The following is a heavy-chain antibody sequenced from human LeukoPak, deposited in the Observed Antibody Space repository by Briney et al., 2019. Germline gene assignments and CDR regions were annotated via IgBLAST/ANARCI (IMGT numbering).Heavy chain of an antibody. V-gene: IGHV3-23*01. CDR2: ISGSGGST. CDR1: GFTFRSHG. D-gene: IGHD3-16*01. CDR3: AKDDNYIRFLS. J-gene: IGHJ5*02. Sequence: GETLRLSCAASGFTFRSHGMNWVRQAPGKGLEWVSGISGSGGSTYYADSVKGRFTISRDNSKNTLYLQMNSLRAEDTAVYYCAKDDNYIRFLSWGQGTLVTVSS.